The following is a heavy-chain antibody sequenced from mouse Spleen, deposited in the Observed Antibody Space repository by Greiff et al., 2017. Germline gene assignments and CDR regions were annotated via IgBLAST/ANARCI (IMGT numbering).Heavy chain of an antibody. J-gene: IGHJ2*01. CDR2: ISNLAYSI. D-gene: IGHD1-2*01. V-gene: IGHV5-15*01. CDR1: GFTFSDYG. CDR3: ARQGGLTTANYFDY. Sequence: EVQGVESGGGLVKPGGSLKLSCAASGFTFSDYGMAWVRQAPGKGPEWVAFISNLAYSIYYADTVTGRFTISRENAKNTLYLEMSSLRSEDTAMYYCARQGGLTTANYFDYWGQGTTLTVSS.